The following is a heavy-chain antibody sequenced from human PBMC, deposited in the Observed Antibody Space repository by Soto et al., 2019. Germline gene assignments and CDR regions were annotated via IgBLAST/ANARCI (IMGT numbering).Heavy chain of an antibody. Sequence: QVQLVQSGAEVKKPGSSVKVSCKASGGTFSRYTITWVRQAPGQGLEWMGGITPMFGTPNYAQKFQGRVTITADESTSTAYMELSSLRSEDTAMYYCARDGTLYVSSAYYSLYWGQGTLVTVSS. CDR2: ITPMFGTP. D-gene: IGHD3-22*01. CDR3: ARDGTLYVSSAYYSLY. CDR1: GGTFSRYT. V-gene: IGHV1-69*01. J-gene: IGHJ4*02.